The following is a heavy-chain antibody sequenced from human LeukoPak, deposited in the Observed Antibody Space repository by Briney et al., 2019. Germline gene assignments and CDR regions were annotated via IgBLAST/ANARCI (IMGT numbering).Heavy chain of an antibody. CDR3: ARHADYYDILTGYSDWFDP. D-gene: IGHD3-9*01. CDR2: INHSGST. CDR1: GGSFSGYY. V-gene: IGHV4-34*01. Sequence: SETLSLTCAVYGGSFSGYYWSWIRQPPGKGLEWIGEINHSGSTYYNPSLKSRVTISVDTSKNQFSLKLSSVTAADTAVYYCARHADYYDILTGYSDWFDPWGQGTLVTVSS. J-gene: IGHJ5*02.